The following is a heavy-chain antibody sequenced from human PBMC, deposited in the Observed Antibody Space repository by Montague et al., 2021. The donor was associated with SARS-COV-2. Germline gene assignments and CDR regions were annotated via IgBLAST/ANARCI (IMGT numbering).Heavy chain of an antibody. D-gene: IGHD6-19*01. V-gene: IGHV4-39*01. CDR3: ARQRRGGLVSTPRFFDY. Sequence: SETLSLTCTVSGGSISSSSYYWGWIRQPPGKGLEWIGRIYYSGSTCYNPSLKSRVTISVATSKNQFSLKLSSVTAADTAVYYCARQRRGGLVSTPRFFDYWGQGTLVTVSA. CDR1: GGSISSSSYY. CDR2: IYYSGST. J-gene: IGHJ4*02.